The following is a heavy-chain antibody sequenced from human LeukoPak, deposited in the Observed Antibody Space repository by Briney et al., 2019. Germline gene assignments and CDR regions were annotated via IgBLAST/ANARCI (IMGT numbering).Heavy chain of an antibody. CDR3: ARDMRHYRNYDSTGYYFNFEY. Sequence: ASVKVSCKASGYILTSYGISWVRQAPGQGLEWMGWISVHNGYTRYAQKFQGRVTMTTDTSTSTAYMDLRSLRSDDTAVYYCARDMRHYRNYDSTGYYFNFEYWGQGTLVTVSP. CDR2: ISVHNGYT. CDR1: GYILTSYG. D-gene: IGHD3-22*01. V-gene: IGHV1-18*01. J-gene: IGHJ4*02.